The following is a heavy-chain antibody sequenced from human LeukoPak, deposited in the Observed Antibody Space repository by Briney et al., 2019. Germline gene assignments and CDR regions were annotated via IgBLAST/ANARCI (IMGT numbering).Heavy chain of an antibody. D-gene: IGHD6-13*01. CDR2: INPSGGST. Sequence: ASVKVSCKASGGTFSSYAISWVRQAPGQGLEWMGIINPSGGSTSYAQKFQGRVTMTRDTSTSTVYMELSSLRSEDTAVYYCARDLREGSSFAGEFWGQGTLVTVSS. J-gene: IGHJ4*02. CDR1: GGTFSSYA. V-gene: IGHV1-46*01. CDR3: ARDLREGSSFAGEF.